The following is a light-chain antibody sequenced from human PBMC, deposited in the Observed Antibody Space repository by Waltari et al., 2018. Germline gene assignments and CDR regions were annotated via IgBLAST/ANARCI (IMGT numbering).Light chain of an antibody. CDR2: DAS. CDR3: QQYVSLPAT. Sequence: EIMLTHSPGTLSLSRGERATLSCRASQSISRPLAWYQQKPGQAPRLLIYDASTRATGIPDRFSGSWSGTDFSLTISRLEPEDSAVYYCQQYVSLPATFGQGTKVEIK. J-gene: IGKJ1*01. CDR1: QSISRP. V-gene: IGKV3-20*01.